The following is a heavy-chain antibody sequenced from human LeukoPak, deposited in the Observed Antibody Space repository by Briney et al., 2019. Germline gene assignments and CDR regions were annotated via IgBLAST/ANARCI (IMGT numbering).Heavy chain of an antibody. CDR2: IYYSGST. J-gene: IGHJ3*02. D-gene: IGHD2-2*01. V-gene: IGHV4-39*01. CDR3: AGTYCSSTSCPDAFDI. Sequence: SETLSLTCTVSGGSISSSSYYWGWIRQPPGKGLEWIGSIYYSGSTYYNPSLKSRVTISVDTSKNQFSLKLSSVTAADTAVYYCAGTYCSSTSCPDAFDIWGQGTMVTVSS. CDR1: GGSISSSSYY.